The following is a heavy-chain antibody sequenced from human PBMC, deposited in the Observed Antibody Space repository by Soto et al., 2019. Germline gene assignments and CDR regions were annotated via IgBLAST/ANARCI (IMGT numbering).Heavy chain of an antibody. D-gene: IGHD3-16*02. Sequence: ASVKVSCKVSGYTLTELSMHWVRQAPGKGLEWMGGFDPEDGETIYAQKFQGRVTMTEDTSTDTAYMELSSLRSEDTAVYYCAANLYDYVWGSYRPPQPDYWGRGTLVTVSS. J-gene: IGHJ4*02. V-gene: IGHV1-24*01. CDR3: AANLYDYVWGSYRPPQPDY. CDR1: GYTLTELS. CDR2: FDPEDGET.